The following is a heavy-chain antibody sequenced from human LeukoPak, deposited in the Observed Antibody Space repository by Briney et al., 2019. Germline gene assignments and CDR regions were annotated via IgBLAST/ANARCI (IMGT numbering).Heavy chain of an antibody. CDR3: ARERRVRGSYVGYFDY. CDR2: IIPVFGTA. CDR1: GGTFSSYA. V-gene: IGHV1-69*13. Sequence: SVKVSCKASGGTFSSYAISWVRQAPGQGLEWMGGIIPVFGTANYAQKFQGRVTITADESTSTAYMELSSLRSEDTAVYYCARERRVRGSYVGYFDYWGQGTLVTVSS. D-gene: IGHD1-26*01. J-gene: IGHJ4*02.